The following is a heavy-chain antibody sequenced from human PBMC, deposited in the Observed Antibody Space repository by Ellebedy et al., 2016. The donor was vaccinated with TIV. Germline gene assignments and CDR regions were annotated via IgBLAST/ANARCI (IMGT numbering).Heavy chain of an antibody. V-gene: IGHV5-51*01. CDR2: VYPGDSDT. D-gene: IGHD1-26*01. J-gene: IGHJ4*02. CDR3: ARHHHLGSYRFDF. CDR1: GYNFTTYW. Sequence: KVSCKGSGYNFTTYWIGWVRQMPGRGLEWMGLVYPGDSDTRYSPSFRGQVTISADRSISTAYLQWSSLKAPDTAIYYCARHHHLGSYRFDFWGQGTLVTVSS.